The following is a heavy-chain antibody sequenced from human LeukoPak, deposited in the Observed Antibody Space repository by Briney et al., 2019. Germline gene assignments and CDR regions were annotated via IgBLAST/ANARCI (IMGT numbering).Heavy chain of an antibody. Sequence: SETLSLTCTVSGGSISSYYWSWIRQPPGKGLEWIGYIYYSGSTNYNPSLKSRVTISVDTSKNRFSLKLSSVTAADTAVYYCARHCSGGSCYKAFDYWGQGTLVTVSS. D-gene: IGHD2-15*01. J-gene: IGHJ4*02. V-gene: IGHV4-59*01. CDR1: GGSISSYY. CDR2: IYYSGST. CDR3: ARHCSGGSCYKAFDY.